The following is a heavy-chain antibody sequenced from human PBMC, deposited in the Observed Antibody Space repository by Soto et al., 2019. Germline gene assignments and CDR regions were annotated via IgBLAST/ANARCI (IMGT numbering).Heavy chain of an antibody. D-gene: IGHD3-22*01. CDR3: ARGDYYDSSGYFNWFDP. CDR1: GGSISSYY. Sequence: PSETLSLTXTVSGGSISSYYWSWIRQPPGKGLEWIGYIYYSGSTNYNPSLKSRVTISVDTSKNQFSLKLSSVTAADTAVYYCARGDYYDSSGYFNWFDPWGQGTLVTVSS. CDR2: IYYSGST. J-gene: IGHJ5*02. V-gene: IGHV4-59*01.